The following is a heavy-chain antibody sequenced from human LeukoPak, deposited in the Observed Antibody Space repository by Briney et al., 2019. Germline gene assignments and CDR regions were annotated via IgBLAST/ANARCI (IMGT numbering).Heavy chain of an antibody. CDR2: IYYSGST. CDR1: GASVSGSAYY. CDR3: ARDGYSGNDGL. V-gene: IGHV4-39*07. D-gene: IGHD5-12*01. Sequence: SETLSLTCTVSGASVSGSAYYWGWIRQPPGKGLEWIGNIYYSGSTYYNESLESRVTISVDTSKNQFSLRLSSVTAADTAVYYCARDGYSGNDGLWGQGTLVTVSS. J-gene: IGHJ4*02.